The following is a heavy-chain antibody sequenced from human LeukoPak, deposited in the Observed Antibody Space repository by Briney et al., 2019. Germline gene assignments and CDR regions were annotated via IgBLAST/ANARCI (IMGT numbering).Heavy chain of an antibody. CDR2: ISGSGGST. CDR3: AKDRYSNYGNWFDP. CDR1: GFTFSNYA. V-gene: IGHV3-23*01. Sequence: GGSLRLSCAASGFTFSNYAMNWVRQAPGKGLEWVSGISGSGGSTYYADSVKGRFTISRDNSKNTPYLQMISLRAEDTAVYYCAKDRYSNYGNWFDPWGQGTLVTVFS. J-gene: IGHJ5*02. D-gene: IGHD4-11*01.